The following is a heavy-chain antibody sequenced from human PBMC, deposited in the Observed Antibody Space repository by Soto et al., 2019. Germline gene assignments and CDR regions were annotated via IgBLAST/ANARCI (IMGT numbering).Heavy chain of an antibody. CDR1: GGSISSYY. CDR3: ARDRLAYCGGDCYSGELDP. D-gene: IGHD2-21*02. Sequence: SDALYLTCTVSGGSISSYYWSWIRQPAGKGLEWIGRIYTSGSTNYNPSLKSRVTMSVDTSKNQFSLKLSSVTAADTAVYYCARDRLAYCGGDCYSGELDPWGQGTLVTVSS. J-gene: IGHJ5*02. V-gene: IGHV4-4*07. CDR2: IYTSGST.